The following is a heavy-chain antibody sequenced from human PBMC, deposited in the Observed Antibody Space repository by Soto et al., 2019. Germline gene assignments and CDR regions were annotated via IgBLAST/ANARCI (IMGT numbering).Heavy chain of an antibody. J-gene: IGHJ6*02. V-gene: IGHV3-7*03. CDR1: GFRISNYF. Sequence: GGSLRLSCVGSGFRISNYFMSWVRQAPGKGLEWVANIKEDGSEKYYVESVKGRFTISRDNAKNSLYLQVNSLRDEDTAVYYCARPRFRGMDVWGQGTTVTVSS. CDR2: IKEDGSEK. CDR3: ARPRFRGMDV. D-gene: IGHD3-10*01.